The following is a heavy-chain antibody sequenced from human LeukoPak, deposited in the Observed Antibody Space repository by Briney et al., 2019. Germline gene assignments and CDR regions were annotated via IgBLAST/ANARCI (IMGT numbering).Heavy chain of an antibody. Sequence: PSGTLSLTCAVSGGSISSSNWWSWVRQPPGKGLEWIGETYHSGSTNHNPSLKSRVTISVDTSKNQFSLKLSSVTAADTAVYYCAREAARTNFNCFDPWGQGTLVTVSS. V-gene: IGHV4-4*02. J-gene: IGHJ5*02. D-gene: IGHD6-6*01. CDR1: GGSISSSNW. CDR2: TYHSGST. CDR3: AREAARTNFNCFDP.